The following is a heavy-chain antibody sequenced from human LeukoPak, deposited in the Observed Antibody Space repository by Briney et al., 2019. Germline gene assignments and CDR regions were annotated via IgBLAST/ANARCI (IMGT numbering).Heavy chain of an antibody. Sequence: SSETLSLTCTVSGRSISSYFWTWIRQPPGKGLEWIGYIYYSGSSNYSPSLKSRVTMSVDSSKNQFSLKLTSMSPADTAAYYCASAERGYSYGWFDYWGQGTLVTVSS. CDR1: GRSISSYF. CDR3: ASAERGYSYGWFDY. V-gene: IGHV4-59*01. J-gene: IGHJ4*02. CDR2: IYYSGSS. D-gene: IGHD5-18*01.